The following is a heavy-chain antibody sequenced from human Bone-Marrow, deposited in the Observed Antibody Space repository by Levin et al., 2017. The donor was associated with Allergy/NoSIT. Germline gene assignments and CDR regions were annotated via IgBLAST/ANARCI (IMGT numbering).Heavy chain of an antibody. CDR1: GASINITYW. J-gene: IGHJ4*02. CDR3: ARGAGAVALVAATPFDY. CDR2: IYHTGNA. D-gene: IGHD2-15*01. Sequence: SETLSLTCAVSGASINITYWWSWVRQSPGTGLEWIGDIYHTGNANYNPSLKSRFTISVDKSKNHFSLNLKSVTAADTAVYYCARGAGAVALVAATPFDYWGLGTLVTVSS. V-gene: IGHV4-4*02.